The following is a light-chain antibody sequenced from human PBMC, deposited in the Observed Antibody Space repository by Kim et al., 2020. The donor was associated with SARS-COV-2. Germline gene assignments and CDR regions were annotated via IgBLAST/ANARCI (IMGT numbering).Light chain of an antibody. V-gene: IGKV1-33*01. Sequence: DIELTQSPSALSASIGDRVTITCQASQDITKYLNWYQQKPGKAPKVLIYGASNLETGAPSRFIGSGSGTDFTLTISSLQTEDIATYYCQQYDHIPLTFGGGTKVDIK. J-gene: IGKJ4*01. CDR3: QQYDHIPLT. CDR2: GAS. CDR1: QDITKY.